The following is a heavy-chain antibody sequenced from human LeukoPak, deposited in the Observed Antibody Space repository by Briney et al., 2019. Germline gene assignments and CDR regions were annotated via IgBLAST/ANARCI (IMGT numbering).Heavy chain of an antibody. J-gene: IGHJ4*02. D-gene: IGHD3-22*01. CDR2: IYHSGST. V-gene: IGHV4-38-2*02. CDR3: ATYDNSGYYFAY. Sequence: SETLSLTCTVSGYSISSGYYWGWIRQPPGKGLEWIGSIYHSGSTYYNPSLKSRVTISVDTSKNQFSLKLSSVTAADTAMYYCATYDNSGYYFAYWGQGSLVTVSS. CDR1: GYSISSGYY.